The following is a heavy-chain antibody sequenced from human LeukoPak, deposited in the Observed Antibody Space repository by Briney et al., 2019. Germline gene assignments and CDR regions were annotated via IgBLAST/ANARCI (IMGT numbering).Heavy chain of an antibody. Sequence: GGSLRLSCAASGFTFTTYTISWVRQTPAKGLEWVSAIGGSTTSTYYADSVKGRFTISRDNSKNTLYLQMSSLRAEDTAIYYCAREYKIPATGTLGFDIWGPGTMVTVSS. J-gene: IGHJ3*02. CDR1: GFTFTTYT. V-gene: IGHV3-23*01. D-gene: IGHD1-1*01. CDR2: IGGSTTST. CDR3: AREYKIPATGTLGFDI.